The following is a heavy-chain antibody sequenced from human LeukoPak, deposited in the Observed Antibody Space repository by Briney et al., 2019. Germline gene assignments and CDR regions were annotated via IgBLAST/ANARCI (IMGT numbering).Heavy chain of an antibody. J-gene: IGHJ4*02. CDR1: GFTFSSYS. V-gene: IGHV3-30*04. Sequence: GRSLRLSCAASGFTFSSYSMHWVRQAPGKGLEWLTLISYHGSNKDYTDSVKGRFTISRDNSNNTLFLQMNSLRAEDTAIYFCARSPERLGQGYLDSWGQGTMVTVSS. CDR3: ARSPERLGQGYLDS. CDR2: ISYHGSNK. D-gene: IGHD3/OR15-3a*01.